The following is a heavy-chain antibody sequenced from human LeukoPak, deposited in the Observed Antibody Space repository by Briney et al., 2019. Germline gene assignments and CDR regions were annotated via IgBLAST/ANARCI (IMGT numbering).Heavy chain of an antibody. V-gene: IGHV4-59*01. J-gene: IGHJ4*02. CDR1: GGSISSYY. CDR2: IYYSGST. Sequence: SETLSLTCTVSGGSISSYYWSWIRQPPGKGREWVGYIYYSGSTNYNPSLKSRVTISVDTSKNQFSLKLSSVTAADTAVYYCARDGGATIRGDYFDYWGRGTLVTVSS. CDR3: ARDGGATIRGDYFDY. D-gene: IGHD5-12*01.